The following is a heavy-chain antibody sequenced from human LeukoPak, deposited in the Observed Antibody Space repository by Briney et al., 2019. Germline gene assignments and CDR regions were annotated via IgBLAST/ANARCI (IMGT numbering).Heavy chain of an antibody. J-gene: IGHJ5*02. Sequence: SETLSLTCTVSGGSISSGSYYWSWIRQPAGKGLEWIGRIYTSGSTNYNPSLKSRVTISVDTSKNQFSLKLSSVTAADTAVYYCARDPRDYGSGSYRWFDPWGQGTLVTVSS. CDR2: IYTSGST. CDR1: GGSISSGSYY. D-gene: IGHD3-10*01. CDR3: ARDPRDYGSGSYRWFDP. V-gene: IGHV4-61*02.